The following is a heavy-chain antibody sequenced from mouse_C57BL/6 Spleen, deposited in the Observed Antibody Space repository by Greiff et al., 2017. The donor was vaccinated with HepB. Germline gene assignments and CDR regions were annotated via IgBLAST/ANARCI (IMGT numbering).Heavy chain of an antibody. CDR1: GYTFTEYN. Sequence: QVQLQQSGAELVKPGASVKISCKASGYTFTEYNINWVKQRSGQGLEWIGWFYPGSGSIKYNENFKDKATLTADKSSSTVYMELSRLTSEDSAVYFCARHPRSKVVAKGYAMDYWGQGTSVTVSS. V-gene: IGHV1-62-2*01. D-gene: IGHD1-1*01. J-gene: IGHJ4*01. CDR3: ARHPRSKVVAKGYAMDY. CDR2: FYPGSGSI.